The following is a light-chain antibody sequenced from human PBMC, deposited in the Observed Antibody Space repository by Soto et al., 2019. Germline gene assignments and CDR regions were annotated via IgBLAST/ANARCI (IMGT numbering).Light chain of an antibody. V-gene: IGKV1-39*01. CDR2: DAS. Sequence: DIQMTQSPSLLSASVGARVTITCRSNQTIRNYLNWYQQKPGKAPNLLIHDASSLQNGVSSRFSGRAFGTDFTLTINDLQVADFATYYCQHSYNSPRAFGEGTKIEI. CDR3: QHSYNSPRA. CDR1: QTIRNY. J-gene: IGKJ2*01.